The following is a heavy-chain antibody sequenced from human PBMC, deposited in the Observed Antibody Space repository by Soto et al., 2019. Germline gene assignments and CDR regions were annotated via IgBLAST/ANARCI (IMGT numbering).Heavy chain of an antibody. CDR2: ISGSGANT. CDR3: ANSMWGRDGYPVAHDRYYGMYV. Sequence: QSGGSLRLSCAASGFTFSLYAMNWVRQAPGKGLEWVSTISGSGANTYYADSVKGQFTISRDNSKNTLFLQMNSLRAEDTAMYYCANSMWGRDGYPVAHDRYYGMYVWGQGATVTVSS. CDR1: GFTFSLYA. J-gene: IGHJ6*02. D-gene: IGHD3-16*01. V-gene: IGHV3-23*01.